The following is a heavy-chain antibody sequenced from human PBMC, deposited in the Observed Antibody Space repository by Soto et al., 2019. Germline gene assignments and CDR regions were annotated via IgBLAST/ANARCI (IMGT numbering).Heavy chain of an antibody. V-gene: IGHV1-69*12. D-gene: IGHD3-10*01. CDR3: ARDKITEGRLGGEDS. CDR1: GGTFNKFA. CDR2: LIPLFDTA. J-gene: IGHJ5*01. Sequence: QVQLVQSGAEVKMPGSSVKVSCKASGGTFNKFAFSWVRQAPGQGLEWMGALIPLFDTANYAQKFQGRGTITAAESTSTAYLELCSLRSEYTAVYYGARDKITEGRLGGEDSWGQGTLVVVSS.